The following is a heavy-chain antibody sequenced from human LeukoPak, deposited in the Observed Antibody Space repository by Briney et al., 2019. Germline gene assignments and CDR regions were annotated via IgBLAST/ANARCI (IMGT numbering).Heavy chain of an antibody. V-gene: IGHV1-8*01. D-gene: IGHD2-15*01. CDR3: ARGSALLALSFDY. CDR2: MSPNSGNT. J-gene: IGHJ4*02. CDR1: GYTFTSYD. Sequence: ASVKVSCKASGYTFTSYDINWVRRTGQGLEWMGWMSPNSGNTGYAQKFQGRVTMTRDTSISTAYMELSSLRSEDTAVYYCARGSALLALSFDYWGQGTLVTVSS.